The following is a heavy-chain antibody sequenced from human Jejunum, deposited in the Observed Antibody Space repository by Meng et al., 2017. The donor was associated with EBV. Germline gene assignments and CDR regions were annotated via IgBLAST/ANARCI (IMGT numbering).Heavy chain of an antibody. V-gene: IGHV4-34*01. Sequence: GQLRQWRAGVLKPQETLSLTCAVSGGSFGGYFWTWIRQAPGKGLEWIGEINQVGSTNYNPSLKSRVTISVDTSNIQFSLKVTSVTAADTAVYYCARSGAIIGVQGAPDYWGQGTLVTVSS. CDR3: ARSGAIIGVQGAPDY. D-gene: IGHD3-3*01. CDR2: INQVGST. CDR1: GGSFGGYF. J-gene: IGHJ4*02.